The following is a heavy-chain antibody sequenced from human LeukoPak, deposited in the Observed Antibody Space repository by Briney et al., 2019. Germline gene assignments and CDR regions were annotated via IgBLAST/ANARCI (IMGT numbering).Heavy chain of an antibody. CDR2: ISWNSGSI. J-gene: IGHJ4*02. V-gene: IGHV3-9*01. D-gene: IGHD3-22*01. CDR3: ARNPYYYDSSGHFDY. Sequence: GRSLRLSCAASGFTFDDYAMHWVRQAPGKGLEWVSGISWNSGSIGCADSVKGRFTISRDNAKNSLYLQMNSLRAEDTAVYYCARNPYYYDSSGHFDYWGQGTLVTVSS. CDR1: GFTFDDYA.